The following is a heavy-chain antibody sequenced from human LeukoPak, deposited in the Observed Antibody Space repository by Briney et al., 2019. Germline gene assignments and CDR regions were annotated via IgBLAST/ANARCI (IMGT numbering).Heavy chain of an antibody. CDR1: GFTFSSCG. V-gene: IGHV3-30*02. CDR3: AKDYLDISGWRGPFFYYYYMDV. D-gene: IGHD3-22*01. J-gene: IGHJ6*03. CDR2: IRYDGSNK. Sequence: GGSLRLSCAASGFTFSSCGMHWVRQAPGKGLEWVAFIRYDGSNKYYADSVKGRFTISRDNSKNTLYLQMNSLRAEDTAVYYCAKDYLDISGWRGPFFYYYYMDVWGKGTTVTVSS.